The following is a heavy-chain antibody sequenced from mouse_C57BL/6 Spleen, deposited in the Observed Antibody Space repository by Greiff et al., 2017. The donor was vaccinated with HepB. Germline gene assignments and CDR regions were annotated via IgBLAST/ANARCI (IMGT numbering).Heavy chain of an antibody. CDR1: GYAFSSSW. D-gene: IGHD2-5*01. Sequence: QVQLQQSGPELVKPGASVKISCKASGYAFSSSWMNWVKQRPGQGLEWIGRIYPGDGDTNYNGKFKGKATLTADKSSSTAYMQLSSLASEDSAVYVCARGPYYSNYEGYFDVWGTGTTVTVSS. V-gene: IGHV1-82*01. J-gene: IGHJ1*03. CDR3: ARGPYYSNYEGYFDV. CDR2: IYPGDGDT.